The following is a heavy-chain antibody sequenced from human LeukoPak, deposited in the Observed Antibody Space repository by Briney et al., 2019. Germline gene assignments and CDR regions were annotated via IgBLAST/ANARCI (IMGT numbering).Heavy chain of an antibody. CDR2: IWYDGSNK. Sequence: PGGSLRLSCAASGFTFSSYGMHWVRQAPGKGLEWVAVIWYDGSNKYYADSVKGRFTISRDNYKNTLYLQMNSLRAEDTAVYYCARESTNNCFDPWGQGTLVTVSS. V-gene: IGHV3-33*01. D-gene: IGHD5/OR15-5a*01. CDR1: GFTFSSYG. CDR3: ARESTNNCFDP. J-gene: IGHJ5*02.